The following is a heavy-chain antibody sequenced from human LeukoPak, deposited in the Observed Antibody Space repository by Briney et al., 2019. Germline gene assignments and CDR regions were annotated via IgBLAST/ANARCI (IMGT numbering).Heavy chain of an antibody. V-gene: IGHV3-48*03. CDR1: GFTFSSYE. Sequence: GGSLRLSCAASGFTFSSYEMNWVRQAPGQGLEWVAYISSSGSTLYYADSVKGRFTISRDNAQNSLYLQMNSLRAEDTAVYYCSRDNDCSGGSCFDYWGQGTLVTVSS. CDR3: SRDNDCSGGSCFDY. D-gene: IGHD2-15*01. CDR2: ISSSGSTL. J-gene: IGHJ4*02.